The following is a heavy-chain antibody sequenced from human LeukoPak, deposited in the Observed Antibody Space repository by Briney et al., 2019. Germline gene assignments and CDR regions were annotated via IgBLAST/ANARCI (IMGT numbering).Heavy chain of an antibody. CDR1: GFTFGDYA. V-gene: IGHV3-49*03. J-gene: IGHJ4*02. Sequence: GGSLRLSCTASGFTFGDYAMSWFRQAAGKGLEWVGFIRGKAYGGTTEYAASVKGRFTISRDDSKSIAYLQMNSLKTEDTAVYYCTSTIEEYYYDSSGYYSYGDYWGQGTLVTVSS. D-gene: IGHD3-22*01. CDR3: TSTIEEYYYDSSGYYSYGDY. CDR2: IRGKAYGGTT.